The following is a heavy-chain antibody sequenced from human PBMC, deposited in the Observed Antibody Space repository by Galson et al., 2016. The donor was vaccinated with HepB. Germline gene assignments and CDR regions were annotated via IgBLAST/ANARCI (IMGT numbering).Heavy chain of an antibody. CDR3: AKVGEGFCSGGECSSGYYIDV. Sequence: SLRLSCAASGFTFSNYGIHWVRKAPGKGLEWVAIISYDGKNQYYAESVKGRFTISRDNPKSILYLHMNRLRGEDSAVYYCAKVGEGFCSGGECSSGYYIDVWGKGTTVTVSS. D-gene: IGHD2-15*01. V-gene: IGHV3-30*18. CDR1: GFTFSNYG. CDR2: ISYDGKNQ. J-gene: IGHJ6*03.